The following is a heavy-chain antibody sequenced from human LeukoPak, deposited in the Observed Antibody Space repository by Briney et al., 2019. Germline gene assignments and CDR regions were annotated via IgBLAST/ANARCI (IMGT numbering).Heavy chain of an antibody. V-gene: IGHV1-69*01. CDR2: IIPIFGTA. CDR3: ARASVGYSGYDYFDY. D-gene: IGHD5-12*01. CDR1: GGTFSSYA. Sequence: SSVKVSCKASGGTFSSYAISWVRQVPGQGLEWMGGIIPIFGTANYAQKFQGRVTITADESTSTAYMELSSLRSEDTAVYYCARASVGYSGYDYFDYWGQGTLVTVSS. J-gene: IGHJ4*02.